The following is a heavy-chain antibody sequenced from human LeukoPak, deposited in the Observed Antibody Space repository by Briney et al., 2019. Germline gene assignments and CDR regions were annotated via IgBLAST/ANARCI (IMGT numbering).Heavy chain of an antibody. J-gene: IGHJ4*02. CDR3: ARDVAGYGDLDY. Sequence: SETLSLTCNDSGGSFSSGDYYWSWIRQPPGKGLEWIGYIYYSGSTYYNPSLKSRITMSVDTSKNQFSLNLSSVTAADTAVYYCARDVAGYGDLDYRGQGTLVTVSS. D-gene: IGHD4-17*01. CDR2: IYYSGST. V-gene: IGHV4-30-4*08. CDR1: GGSFSSGDYY.